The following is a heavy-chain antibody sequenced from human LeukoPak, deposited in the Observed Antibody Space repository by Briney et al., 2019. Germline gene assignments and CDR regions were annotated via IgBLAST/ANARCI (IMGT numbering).Heavy chain of an antibody. CDR1: GFTFDDYA. CDR2: ISWNSGSI. CDR3: AKALPFIVGATGAFDI. D-gene: IGHD1-26*01. J-gene: IGHJ3*02. Sequence: PGGSLRLSCAASGFTFDDYAMHWVRQAPGKGLEWVSGISWNSGSIGYADSVKGRFTISRDNAKNSLYLQMNSLRAEDTALYYCAKALPFIVGATGAFDIWGQGTMVTVSS. V-gene: IGHV3-9*01.